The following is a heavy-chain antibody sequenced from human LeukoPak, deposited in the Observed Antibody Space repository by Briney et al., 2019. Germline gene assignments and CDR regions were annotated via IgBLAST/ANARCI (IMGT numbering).Heavy chain of an antibody. J-gene: IGHJ4*02. CDR2: IRYDGSNK. CDR3: CTSPSFGSSWYQFNY. V-gene: IGHV3-30*02. D-gene: IGHD6-13*01. Sequence: PGGSLRLSCAASGFTFSSYGMHWVRQAPGKGLEWVAFIRYDGSNKYYADSVKGRFTISRDNSKNTLYLQMNSLRAEDTAVYYCCTSPSFGSSWYQFNYWGQGALVIVSS. CDR1: GFTFSSYG.